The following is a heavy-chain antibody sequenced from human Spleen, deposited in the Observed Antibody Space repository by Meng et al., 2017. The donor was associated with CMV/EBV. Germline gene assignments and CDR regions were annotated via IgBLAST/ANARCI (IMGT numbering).Heavy chain of an antibody. V-gene: IGHV4-39*01. CDR3: ARDSTDGYCTTSRCLYFDY. Sequence: SSAYYWGWIRQPPGKGMEWIGTIYYSGRTYYNPSLKSRVTISVDTSQNRFSLKLTSVTAADTAIYYCARDSTDGYCTTSRCLYFDYWGQGTLVTVSS. J-gene: IGHJ4*02. CDR1: SSAYY. CDR2: IYYSGRT. D-gene: IGHD2-8*01.